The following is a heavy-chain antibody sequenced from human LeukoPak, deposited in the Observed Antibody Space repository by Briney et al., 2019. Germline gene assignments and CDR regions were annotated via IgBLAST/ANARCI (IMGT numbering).Heavy chain of an antibody. D-gene: IGHD3-16*01. Sequence: GSLRLSCPASGITIRNYGMTWVRQAPGRGLQWVSSINNSGTRTFYEDSVRGRFTISRDDSKNTIYMQMSSLRAEDTAIYYCAKDPLGGDETDYWGQGTLVTVSS. CDR1: GITIRNYG. CDR3: AKDPLGGDETDY. V-gene: IGHV3-23*05. CDR2: INNSGTRT. J-gene: IGHJ4*02.